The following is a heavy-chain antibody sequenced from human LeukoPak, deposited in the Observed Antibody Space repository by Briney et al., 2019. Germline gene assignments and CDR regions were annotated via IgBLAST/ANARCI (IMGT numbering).Heavy chain of an antibody. D-gene: IGHD7-27*01. CDR1: GLHFRKSW. CDR2: IKDDGSEK. V-gene: IGHV3-7*01. Sequence: GGSLRLSCAASGLHFRKSWMPWLRQAPGRGLEWVANIKDDGSEKYYVDSVKGRFTISRDNAKNSLYLQMNSLSAEDTAVYFCTNWGDTWGLDFWGQGSLVSVSS. CDR3: TNWGDTWGLDF. J-gene: IGHJ4*02.